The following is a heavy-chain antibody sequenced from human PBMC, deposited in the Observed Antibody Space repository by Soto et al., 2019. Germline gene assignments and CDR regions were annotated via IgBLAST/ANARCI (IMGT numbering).Heavy chain of an antibody. CDR1: GYTFTSYA. Sequence: GASVKVSCKASGYTFTSYATHWVRQAPGQRIEWMGWINAGIGDLEYSKKFQGRVTITRDTSASTAYMELSSLRSEATAVYCCASDFSMVVVAPGYCGKGTLVTVSS. D-gene: IGHD3-22*01. CDR2: INAGIGDL. J-gene: IGHJ4*02. CDR3: ASDFSMVVVAPGY. V-gene: IGHV1-3*01.